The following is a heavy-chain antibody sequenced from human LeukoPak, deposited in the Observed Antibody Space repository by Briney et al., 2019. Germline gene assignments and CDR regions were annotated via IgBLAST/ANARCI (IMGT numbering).Heavy chain of an antibody. V-gene: IGHV1-2*02. CDR3: ARGDYGDYYFDY. CDR2: INPNSGGT. CDR1: GYTFTGYY. Sequence: ASVKVSCKASGYTFTGYYMHWVRQAPGQGLEWMGWINPNSGGTNYAQKFQGRVTMARDTSISTAYMELSRLRSDDTAVYYCARGDYGDYYFDYWGQGTLVTVSS. D-gene: IGHD4-17*01. J-gene: IGHJ4*02.